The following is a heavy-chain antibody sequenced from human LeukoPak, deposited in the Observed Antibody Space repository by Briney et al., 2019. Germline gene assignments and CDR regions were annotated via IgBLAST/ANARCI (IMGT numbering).Heavy chain of an antibody. Sequence: SETLSLTCTVSGGSISSRSYYWGWIRQPPGKGLEWIGEINHSGSTNYNPSLKSRVTISVDTSKNQFSLKLSSVTAADTAVYYCARAKYAGYDSSGYYIYWGQGTLVTVSS. J-gene: IGHJ4*02. CDR1: GGSISSRSYY. D-gene: IGHD3-22*01. V-gene: IGHV4-39*07. CDR3: ARAKYAGYDSSGYYIY. CDR2: INHSGST.